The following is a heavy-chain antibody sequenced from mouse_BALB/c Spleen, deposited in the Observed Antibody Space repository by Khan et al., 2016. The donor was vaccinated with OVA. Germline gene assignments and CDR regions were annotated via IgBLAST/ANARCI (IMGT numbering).Heavy chain of an antibody. CDR3: ARRDYGSGYPGFAY. CDR1: GYSFTDYI. D-gene: IGHD1-1*01. V-gene: IGHV1-77*01. J-gene: IGHJ3*01. Sequence: QVQLQQSGPELVKPGASVKMSCKASGYSFTDYIISWVKQRTGQGLQWIGEIYPGSGSIYYNEKFKGKATLTADKSSNTAYMQLSSLTSEDAAVYFCARRDYGSGYPGFAYWGQGTLVTVS. CDR2: IYPGSGSI.